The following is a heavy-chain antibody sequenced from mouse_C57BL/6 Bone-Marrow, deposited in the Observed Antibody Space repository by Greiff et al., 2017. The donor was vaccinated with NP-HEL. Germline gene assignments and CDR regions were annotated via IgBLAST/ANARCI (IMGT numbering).Heavy chain of an antibody. Sequence: QVQLKQSGAELAKPGASVKLSCKASGYTFTSYWMHWVKQRPGQGLEWIGYINPSSGYTKYIQKFKDKATLTADKSSSTAYMQLSSLTYEDSAVYYCARFRWLLYVDYWGQGTSVTVSS. CDR1: GYTFTSYW. J-gene: IGHJ4*01. D-gene: IGHD2-3*01. V-gene: IGHV1-7*01. CDR3: ARFRWLLYVDY. CDR2: INPSSGYT.